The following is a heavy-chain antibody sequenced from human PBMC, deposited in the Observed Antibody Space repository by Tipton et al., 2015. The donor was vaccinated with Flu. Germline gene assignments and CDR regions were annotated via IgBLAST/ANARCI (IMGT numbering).Heavy chain of an antibody. V-gene: IGHV3-66*01. Sequence: SLRLSCAASGFTVSSNYMSWVRQAPGKGLEWVSVIYSGGSTYYADSVKGRFTISRDNSKNTLYLQMNSLRAEDTAVYYCARVILLGYYDSSGYYGYWGQGTLVTVSS. CDR2: IYSGGST. CDR3: ARVILLGYYDSSGYYGY. D-gene: IGHD3-22*01. CDR1: GFTVSSNY. J-gene: IGHJ4*02.